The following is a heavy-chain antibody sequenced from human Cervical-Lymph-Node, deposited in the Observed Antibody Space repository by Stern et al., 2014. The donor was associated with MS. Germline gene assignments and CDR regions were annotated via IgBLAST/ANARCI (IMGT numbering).Heavy chain of an antibody. CDR1: GGTFSSYA. V-gene: IGHV1-69*01. CDR2: IIPIFGTA. Sequence: VQLVESGAEVKKPGSSVKVSCKASGGTFSSYAISWVRQAPGQGLEWLGGIIPIFGTANYAQKFQGRVTITADESTSTAYMELSSLRSEDTAVYYCARDGDIVATDLGYWGQGTLVTVSS. D-gene: IGHD5-12*01. J-gene: IGHJ4*02. CDR3: ARDGDIVATDLGY.